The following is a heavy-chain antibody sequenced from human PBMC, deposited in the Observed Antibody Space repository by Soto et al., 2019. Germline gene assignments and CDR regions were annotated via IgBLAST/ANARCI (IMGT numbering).Heavy chain of an antibody. CDR3: ARDRYYDSRGYYTDAFDI. CDR2: IDTSSRTK. D-gene: IGHD3-22*01. V-gene: IGHV3-48*02. CDR1: GFTFISYS. J-gene: IGHJ3*02. Sequence: GGSLRLSCAASGFTFISYSMTWVRQAPGKGLEWVSYIDTSSRTKFYADSVKGRFTISRDNAKNSLFLQMNSLSDEDTAVYYCARDRYYDSRGYYTDAFDIWGQGTMVTVSS.